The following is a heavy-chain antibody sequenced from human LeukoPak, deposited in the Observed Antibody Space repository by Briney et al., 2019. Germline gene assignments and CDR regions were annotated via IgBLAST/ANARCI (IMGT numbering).Heavy chain of an antibody. Sequence: SETLSLTCAVTGGSISSGTYYWVWIRQPPGKGLECIGSVSYSGTTYYNPSLKSRVTISVDTSKNQFSLKLSSVTAADTAVYYCARPAPVDTAMGPSDYWGQGTLVIVSS. V-gene: IGHV4-39*07. CDR1: GGSISSGTYY. CDR2: VSYSGTT. J-gene: IGHJ4*02. D-gene: IGHD5-18*01. CDR3: ARPAPVDTAMGPSDY.